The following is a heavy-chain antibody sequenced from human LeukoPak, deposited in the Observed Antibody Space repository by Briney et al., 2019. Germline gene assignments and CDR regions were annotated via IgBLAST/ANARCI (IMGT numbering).Heavy chain of an antibody. J-gene: IGHJ4*02. CDR2: INHSGST. D-gene: IGHD5-12*01. CDR3: ARETYSGYDSGRYYFDY. V-gene: IGHV4-34*01. Sequence: SETLSLTCAVYGGSFSGYYWRWIRQPPGKGLEWMGEINHSGSTNYNPALKSRVTISVDTSKNQFSLKLSSVTAADTAVYYCARETYSGYDSGRYYFDYWGQGTLVTVSS. CDR1: GGSFSGYY.